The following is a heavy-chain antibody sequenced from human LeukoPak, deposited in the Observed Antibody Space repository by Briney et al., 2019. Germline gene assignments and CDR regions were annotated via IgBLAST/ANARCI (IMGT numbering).Heavy chain of an antibody. CDR2: IYYSGST. CDR3: ASTPTSITMVRGSDWILFDY. V-gene: IGHV4-59*01. CDR1: GGSISSYY. Sequence: SETXXLTCTVSGGSISSYYWSWIXQPPGKGLEWIGYIYYSGSTNYNPSLKSRVTISVDTSKNQFSLKLSSVTAADTAVYYCASTPTSITMVRGSDWILFDYWGQGTLVTVSS. J-gene: IGHJ4*02. D-gene: IGHD3-10*01.